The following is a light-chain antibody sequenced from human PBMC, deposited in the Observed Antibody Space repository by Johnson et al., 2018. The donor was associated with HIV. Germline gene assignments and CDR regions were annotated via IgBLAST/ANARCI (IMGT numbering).Light chain of an antibody. J-gene: IGLJ1*01. CDR2: DNN. Sequence: QSVLTQPPSVSAAPGQKVTISCSGSSSNIVNNYVSWYQQLPGTAPKLLIYDNNKRPSGIPDRFSGSKSGTSATLGITGLQTGDEADYYCGTWDSSLSAYVFGTGTKVTVV. V-gene: IGLV1-51*01. CDR3: GTWDSSLSAYV. CDR1: SSNIVNNY.